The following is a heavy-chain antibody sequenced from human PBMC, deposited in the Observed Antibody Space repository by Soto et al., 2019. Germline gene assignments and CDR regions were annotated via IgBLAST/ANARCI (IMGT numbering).Heavy chain of an antibody. J-gene: IGHJ3*02. CDR1: GFTFSRYW. Sequence: EVQLVESGGGLVQPGGSLRLSCAASGFTFSRYWMSWVRQAPGKGLEWVANIKQDGSEKYYVESVKGRFTMSRDNTKNSVYLQMNSLRYEDTAVYYCVRDDTRRNNDFWSGHYTTDAFDIWGQGRMVTVSS. V-gene: IGHV3-7*01. D-gene: IGHD3-3*01. CDR3: VRDDTRRNNDFWSGHYTTDAFDI. CDR2: IKQDGSEK.